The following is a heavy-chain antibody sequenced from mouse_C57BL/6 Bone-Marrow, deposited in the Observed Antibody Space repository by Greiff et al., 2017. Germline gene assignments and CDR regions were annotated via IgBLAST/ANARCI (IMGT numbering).Heavy chain of an antibody. CDR1: GYSFTDYN. J-gene: IGHJ4*01. CDR2: INPNYGTT. CDR3: SRISYAMGY. Sequence: EVQLLQSGPELVKPGASVKISCTASGYSFTDYNMTWVKQSTGKSLEWIGVINPNYGTTSYNQKFKGPVTLPVDQSPSTASLQLNSLTSEDAAVLYCSRISYAMGYWGQGTSVTVSS. V-gene: IGHV1-39*01.